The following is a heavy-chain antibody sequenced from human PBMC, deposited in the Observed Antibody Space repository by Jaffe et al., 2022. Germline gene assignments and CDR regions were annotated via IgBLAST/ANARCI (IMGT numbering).Heavy chain of an antibody. Sequence: QVQVVESGGGLVTPGGSLRLSCVASGVTFSDYYMSWVRQAPGKGLECVSYISGVGTTIYYADSVKGRFTISRDNAKDSLYLQMHSLRDEDTAVYYCASGPRYCSGGKCYPTYYFDFWGQGTLVTVSS. J-gene: IGHJ4*02. CDR1: GVTFSDYY. D-gene: IGHD2-15*01. CDR3: ASGPRYCSGGKCYPTYYFDF. CDR2: ISGVGTTI. V-gene: IGHV3-11*01.